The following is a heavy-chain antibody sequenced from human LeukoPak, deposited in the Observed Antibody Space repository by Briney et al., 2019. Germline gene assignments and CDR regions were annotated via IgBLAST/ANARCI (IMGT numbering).Heavy chain of an antibody. CDR3: ARLRGLDCSTTSCSRLNAFDI. CDR2: IYYSGST. D-gene: IGHD2-2*01. Sequence: PSETLSLTCTVSGGSVSSSIYYWGWIRQPPGKGLEWIGGIYYSGSTSYNPSLKSRVTISVDTSKNQFSLKLTSVTAADTAVYYCARLRGLDCSTTSCSRLNAFDIWGLGTVVTVSS. J-gene: IGHJ3*02. CDR1: GGSVSSSIYY. V-gene: IGHV4-39*01.